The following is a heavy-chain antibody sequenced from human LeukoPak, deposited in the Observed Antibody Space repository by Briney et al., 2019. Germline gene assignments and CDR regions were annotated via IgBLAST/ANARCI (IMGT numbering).Heavy chain of an antibody. CDR2: IIISGSST. CDR3: AKHRGMLLTAYHFNY. D-gene: IGHD3-9*01. Sequence: GGTLRLSCAASGFTFSSYGMSWVRRAPGKGLEWVSTIIISGSSTYYADSVKGRFTISRDNSKNTLYLEMNSLRAEDTAVYYCAKHRGMLLTAYHFNYWGQGTLVTVSS. CDR1: GFTFSSYG. J-gene: IGHJ4*02. V-gene: IGHV3-23*01.